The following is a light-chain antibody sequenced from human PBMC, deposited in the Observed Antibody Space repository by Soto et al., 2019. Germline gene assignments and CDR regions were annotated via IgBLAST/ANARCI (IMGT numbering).Light chain of an antibody. CDR2: DAS. V-gene: IGKV3-11*01. Sequence: EILLTQSPATLSLSPGERATLSCRASQSVGSSLAWYQQKPGQAPRLLIYDASNRATGIPGRFSGSGSGTDLTLTISNLEPEDFAVYYCQQRSSWPWTFGQGAKVEIK. J-gene: IGKJ1*01. CDR1: QSVGSS. CDR3: QQRSSWPWT.